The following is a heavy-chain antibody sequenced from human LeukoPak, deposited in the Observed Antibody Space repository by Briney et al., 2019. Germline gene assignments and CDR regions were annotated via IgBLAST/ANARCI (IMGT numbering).Heavy chain of an antibody. J-gene: IGHJ4*02. Sequence: PGGSLRLSCAASGFSFSSFGMLWVRQAPGKGLEWVAIISYDGSNKYYADSVKGRFTISRDNSKNTLYLQMNSLRGEDTAVYYCATDWSSYSGYGKQSDYWGQGTLVTVSS. CDR3: ATDWSSYSGYGKQSDY. CDR2: ISYDGSNK. D-gene: IGHD5-12*01. V-gene: IGHV3-30*03. CDR1: GFSFSSFG.